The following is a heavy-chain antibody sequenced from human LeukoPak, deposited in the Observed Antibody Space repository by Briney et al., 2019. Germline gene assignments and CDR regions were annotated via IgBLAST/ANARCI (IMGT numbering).Heavy chain of an antibody. CDR2: ISGSGGST. V-gene: IGHV3-23*01. Sequence: GGSLRLSCAAYGFTFSSYAMSWVRQAPGKGLEWVSAISGSGGSTYYADSVKGRFTISRDNSKNTLYPQMNSLRAEDTAVYYCANNLRAVAGLFDYWGQGTLVTVSS. CDR3: ANNLRAVAGLFDY. D-gene: IGHD6-19*01. J-gene: IGHJ4*02. CDR1: GFTFSSYA.